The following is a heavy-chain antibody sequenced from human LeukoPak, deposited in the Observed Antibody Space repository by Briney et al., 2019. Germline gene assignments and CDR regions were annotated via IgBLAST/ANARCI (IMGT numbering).Heavy chain of an antibody. Sequence: GGSLRLSCAAAGFTFTSSAMSWVRQAPGKGLEWVSVISSSGHTTDYAASVKGRLTVSRDNSKNTLYLQMNSLRAEDTAVYFCAKDPHILTGYYTDYFDSWGQGTLVTVSS. J-gene: IGHJ4*02. CDR3: AKDPHILTGYYTDYFDS. V-gene: IGHV3-23*01. CDR1: GFTFTSSA. D-gene: IGHD3-9*01. CDR2: ISSSGHTT.